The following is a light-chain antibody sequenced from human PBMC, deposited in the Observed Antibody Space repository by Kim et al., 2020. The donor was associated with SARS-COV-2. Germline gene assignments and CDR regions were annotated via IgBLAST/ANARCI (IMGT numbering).Light chain of an antibody. J-gene: IGLJ2*01. V-gene: IGLV1-40*01. CDR3: QSYDSSLSGSV. CDR1: SSNIGAGYD. CDR2: GNN. Sequence: RVTISCTGSSSNIGAGYDVHWYQHLPGTAPKLLIYGNNNRPSGVPDRFSGSKSGTSASLAITGLQAEDEADYYCQSYDSSLSGSVFGGGTQLTVL.